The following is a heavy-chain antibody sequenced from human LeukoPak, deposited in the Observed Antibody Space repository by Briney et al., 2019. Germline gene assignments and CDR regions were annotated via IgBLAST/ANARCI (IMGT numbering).Heavy chain of an antibody. V-gene: IGHV1-2*02. D-gene: IGHD3-3*01. Sequence: ASVKVSCKASRYTFTGYYMHWVRQAPGQGLEWMGWINPNSGGTNYAQKFQGRVTMTRDTSISTAYMELSRLRSDDTAVYYCARVRFLEWLDDAFDIWGQGTMVTVSS. CDR2: INPNSGGT. CDR1: RYTFTGYY. J-gene: IGHJ3*02. CDR3: ARVRFLEWLDDAFDI.